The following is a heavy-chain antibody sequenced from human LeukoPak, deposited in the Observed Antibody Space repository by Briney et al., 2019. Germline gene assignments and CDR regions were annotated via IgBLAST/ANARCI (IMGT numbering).Heavy chain of an antibody. CDR2: IIPGGGST. CDR1: ESTFSTTG. J-gene: IGHJ4*02. CDR3: EKARLILESLYGFDY. Sequence: GSSLRPPGAVLESTFSTTGTTGVRQAPGKALDWFGRIIPGGGSTDYTDSLKGRFTISTDNSKDTLYRRMNSLRAGDPAVYYCEKARLILESLYGFDYWGRGTLVTVSS. D-gene: IGHD3-3*01. V-gene: IGHV3-23*01.